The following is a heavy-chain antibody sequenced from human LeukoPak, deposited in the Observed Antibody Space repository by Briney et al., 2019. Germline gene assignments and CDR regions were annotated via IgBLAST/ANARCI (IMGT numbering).Heavy chain of an antibody. CDR2: IIPIFGTA. V-gene: IGHV1-69*13. J-gene: IGHJ4*02. CDR1: GGTFSSYA. CDR3: ARDSENYGGNSDY. D-gene: IGHD4-23*01. Sequence: SVKVSCKASGGTFSSYAISWVRQAPGQGLEWMGGIIPIFGTANYAQKFQGRVTITADESTSTAYMELSSLRAEDTAVYYCARDSENYGGNSDYWGQGTLVTVSS.